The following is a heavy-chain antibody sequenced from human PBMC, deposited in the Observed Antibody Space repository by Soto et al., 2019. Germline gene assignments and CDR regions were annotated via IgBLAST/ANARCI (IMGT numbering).Heavy chain of an antibody. J-gene: IGHJ4*02. CDR1: GGTFTTYD. Sequence: QVQLVQSGAEVRKPGSSVKVSCKASGGTFTTYDISWWRKAPGQGLEWMGGIIPLFDATKYAQKSQSRVTITADKSTGTAYMELSSLRSEDTAMYYCARDRSSSWYNGTFYFDSWGQGTLVTVSS. CDR2: IIPLFDAT. CDR3: ARDRSSSWYNGTFYFDS. D-gene: IGHD6-19*01. V-gene: IGHV1-69*06.